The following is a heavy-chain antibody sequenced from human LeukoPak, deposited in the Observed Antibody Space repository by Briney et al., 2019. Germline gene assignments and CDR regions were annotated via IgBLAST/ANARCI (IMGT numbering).Heavy chain of an antibody. V-gene: IGHV3-23*01. CDR3: AKYYPFWSGSSRYGMDV. D-gene: IGHD3-3*01. CDR2: ISGGGGST. CDR1: GFTFTSYS. Sequence: GGSLRLSCAASGFTFTSYSMNWVRQAPGKGLEWVSTISGGGGSTYYADSVKGRFTISRDNSKNTLYLQMSSLGAEDTAVYFCAKYYPFWSGSSRYGMDVWGQGTTVTVSS. J-gene: IGHJ6*02.